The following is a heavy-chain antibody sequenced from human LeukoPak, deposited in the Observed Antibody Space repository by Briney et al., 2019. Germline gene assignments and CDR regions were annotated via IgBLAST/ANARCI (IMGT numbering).Heavy chain of an antibody. V-gene: IGHV4-59*08. Sequence: PSETLSLTCTVSGGPIRDFYWSWIRLPPGKGLEWIGYTYHSGSTSYNPSLESRVAISVDMSKSQFSLELSSVTAADTAIYYCTRHKRWLQIPDAFDVWGQGTMVTVSS. CDR3: TRHKRWLQIPDAFDV. J-gene: IGHJ3*01. CDR2: TYHSGST. D-gene: IGHD5-24*01. CDR1: GGPIRDFY.